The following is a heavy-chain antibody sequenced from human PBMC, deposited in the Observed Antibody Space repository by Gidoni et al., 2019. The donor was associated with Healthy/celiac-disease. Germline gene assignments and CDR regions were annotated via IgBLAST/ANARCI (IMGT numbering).Heavy chain of an antibody. J-gene: IGHJ6*02. V-gene: IGHV3-74*01. CDR2: INSDGSST. CDR1: GFTFSSYW. CDR3: ARDPSYYDFWSGYYTDYYYGMDV. Sequence: EVQLVESGGGLVQPGGSLRLSCAASGFTFSSYWMHWVRQAPGKGLVWVSRINSDGSSTSYADSVKGRFTSSRDNAKNTLDLQMNSLRAEDTAVYYCARDPSYYDFWSGYYTDYYYGMDVWGQGTTVTVSS. D-gene: IGHD3-3*01.